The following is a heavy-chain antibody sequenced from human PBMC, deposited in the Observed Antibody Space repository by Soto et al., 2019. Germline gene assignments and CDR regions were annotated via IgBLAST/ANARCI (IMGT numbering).Heavy chain of an antibody. Sequence: SETLSLTCAVYGGSFSGYYWSWIRQPPGKGLEWIGEINHSGSTNYNPSLKSRVTISVDTSKNQFSLKLSSVTAADTAVYYCASATLNYDFWSGYLSGPYYMDVWGKGTTVTVSS. D-gene: IGHD3-3*01. CDR3: ASATLNYDFWSGYLSGPYYMDV. CDR2: INHSGST. CDR1: GGSFSGYY. J-gene: IGHJ6*03. V-gene: IGHV4-34*01.